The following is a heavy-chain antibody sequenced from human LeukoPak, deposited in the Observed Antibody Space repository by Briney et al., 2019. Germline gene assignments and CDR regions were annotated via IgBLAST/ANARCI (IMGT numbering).Heavy chain of an antibody. J-gene: IGHJ6*03. CDR2: ISAYNGNT. Sequence: ASVKVSCKASGYTFTSYGISWVRQAPGQGLEWMGWISAYNGNTNYAQKLQGRVTMTTDTSTSTAYMELRSLRSEDTAVYYCARIEEQLGTTLYYYYYMDVWGKGTTVTVSS. CDR1: GYTFTSYG. D-gene: IGHD6-13*01. V-gene: IGHV1-18*01. CDR3: ARIEEQLGTTLYYYYYMDV.